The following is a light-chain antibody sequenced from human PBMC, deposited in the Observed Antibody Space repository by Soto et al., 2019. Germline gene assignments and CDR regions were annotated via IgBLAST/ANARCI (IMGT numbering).Light chain of an antibody. CDR3: QQYNNSPIT. CDR1: QSVSTY. Sequence: EIEMTQPPGTLSLSMSDGVTISCRASQSVSTYLAWYQQKPGQAPRLLIYGASTRPSGIPARFSGSGSGTEFTLTISSLQSEDFAVYYCQQYNNSPITFGQGTRLEI. V-gene: IGKV3-15*01. CDR2: GAS. J-gene: IGKJ5*01.